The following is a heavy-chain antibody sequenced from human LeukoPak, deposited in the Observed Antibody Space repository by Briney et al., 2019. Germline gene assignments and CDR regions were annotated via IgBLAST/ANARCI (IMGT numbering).Heavy chain of an antibody. CDR3: ARLRGHSARTGYYDSSGYYPRVAFDY. CDR1: GFTFSSYS. Sequence: GSLRLSCAASGFTFSSYSMNWVRQSPGKGLEWIGNIYYSGSTYYNPSLKSRVTISVDTSKNQFSLKLSSVTAADTAVYYCARLRGHSARTGYYDSSGYYPRVAFDYWGQGTLVTVSS. V-gene: IGHV4-59*04. J-gene: IGHJ4*02. D-gene: IGHD3-22*01. CDR2: IYYSGST.